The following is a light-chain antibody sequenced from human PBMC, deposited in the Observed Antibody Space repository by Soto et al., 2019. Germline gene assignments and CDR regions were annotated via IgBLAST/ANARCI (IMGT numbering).Light chain of an antibody. CDR2: GAS. CDR3: QQYNQWPPLT. V-gene: IGKV3-15*01. J-gene: IGKJ4*01. CDR1: QSVGSN. Sequence: EIVMTQSPATLSVSPGERATLSCRASQSVGSNLAWYQQKAGQAPKVLIYGASTRATGIPARFSGSGSGTEFTLTISSLQSEDFAVYYCQQYNQWPPLTLGGGTKVEIK.